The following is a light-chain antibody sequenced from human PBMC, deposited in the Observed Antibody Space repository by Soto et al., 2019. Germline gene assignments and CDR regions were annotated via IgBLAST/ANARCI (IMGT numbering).Light chain of an antibody. J-gene: IGKJ5*01. CDR1: QSSTSW. Sequence: DIQMTQSPSNLSAYIGDRVTITCRASQSSTSWLAWYQQKPGKAPKLLIYDASSLESGVPSRFRGSGYGTDFALTITSLQPEDFAIYYCQQSYNSPPITFGQGTRLEIK. CDR2: DAS. V-gene: IGKV1-5*01. CDR3: QQSYNSPPIT.